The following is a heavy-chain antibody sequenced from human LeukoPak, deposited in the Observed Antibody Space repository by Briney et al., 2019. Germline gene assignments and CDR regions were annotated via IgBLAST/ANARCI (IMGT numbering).Heavy chain of an antibody. CDR1: GITLRNYG. J-gene: IGHJ4*02. V-gene: IGHV3-23*01. Sequence: GGPLSLSCAVSGITLRNYGMSWVRQAPGKGLEWGAGISDSGGRTNYADSVKGRFTISRDNPKNTLYLQMNCLRAEDTAVYFCAKRGVVIRVILVGFHKEANYFDSWGQGALVTVSS. CDR2: ISDSGGRT. D-gene: IGHD3-10*01. CDR3: AKRGVVIRVILVGFHKEANYFDS.